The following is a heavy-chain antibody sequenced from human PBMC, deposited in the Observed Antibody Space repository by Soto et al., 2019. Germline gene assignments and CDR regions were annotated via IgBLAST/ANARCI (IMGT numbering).Heavy chain of an antibody. CDR3: ARDVTRTQSCTNGVCYYHYYDMDV. J-gene: IGHJ6*02. CDR1: GYTFTDYY. D-gene: IGHD2-8*01. V-gene: IGHV1-2*02. Sequence: ASVKVSCKASGYTFTDYYVHWVRQAPGQGLEWMGWINPNSGGTKTAQKFQDRVTVTRDTSISTAYMGLSRLRSDDTAVYYCARDVTRTQSCTNGVCYYHYYDMDVWGQGTMVTVSS. CDR2: INPNSGGT.